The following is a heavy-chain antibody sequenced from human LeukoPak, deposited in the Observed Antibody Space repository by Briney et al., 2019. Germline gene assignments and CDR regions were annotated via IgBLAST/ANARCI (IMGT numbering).Heavy chain of an antibody. J-gene: IGHJ4*02. V-gene: IGHV4-39*02. CDR1: GGSISSSSYY. CDR2: IYYSGST. CDR3: ARDCGGDCPLDY. Sequence: SETLSLTCTVSGGSISSSSYYWGWIRQPPGKGLEWIGSIYYSGSTYYNPSLKSRVTISVDTSKNQFSLKLSSVTAADTAVYYCARDCGGDCPLDYWGQGTLVTVSS. D-gene: IGHD2-21*02.